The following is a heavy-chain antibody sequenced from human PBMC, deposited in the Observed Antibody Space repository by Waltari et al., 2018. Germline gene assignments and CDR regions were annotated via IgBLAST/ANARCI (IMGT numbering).Heavy chain of an antibody. Sequence: QVQLQESCPTLLTPSETLSLICPVSGDYISGFYRGWVRQPPGKGLDWIGYIYYTGRTTFNPALKSRVTMSVDTSKNQFSLKLSSVTAADTAFYYCARGGGGDWEWFDPWGQGTLVTVSS. D-gene: IGHD2-21*02. J-gene: IGHJ5*02. CDR1: GDYISGFY. V-gene: IGHV4-59*01. CDR2: IYYTGRT. CDR3: ARGGGGDWEWFDP.